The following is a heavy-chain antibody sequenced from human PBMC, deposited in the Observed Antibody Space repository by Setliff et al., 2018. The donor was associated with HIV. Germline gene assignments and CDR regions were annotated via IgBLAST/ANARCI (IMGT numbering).Heavy chain of an antibody. Sequence: SETLSLTCAVSGGPLNSRNWWSWVRQPPGKGLEWIGEVFHSGSANSNAPLRSRVMISVDTSKNQFSLKLSAVTAADTAVYYCARDHVFGSRTGFDPWGPGILVTVSS. V-gene: IGHV4-4*02. CDR1: GGPLNSRNW. CDR2: VFHSGSA. D-gene: IGHD3-10*01. CDR3: ARDHVFGSRTGFDP. J-gene: IGHJ5*02.